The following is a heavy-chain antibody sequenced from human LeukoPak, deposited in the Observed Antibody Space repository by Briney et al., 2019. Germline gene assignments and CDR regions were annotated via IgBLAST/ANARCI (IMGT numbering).Heavy chain of an antibody. V-gene: IGHV4-4*07. Sequence: SETLSLTCTVSGDSISSYYWSWIRQPARKGLEWIGRIYTSGSTNYNPSLESRVTMSVDTSKNQFSLKLSAVTAADTAVYYCARDFSSWYSVNYYYYGMDVWGQGTTVTISS. CDR3: ARDFSSWYSVNYYYYGMDV. D-gene: IGHD6-13*01. CDR1: GDSISSYY. CDR2: IYTSGST. J-gene: IGHJ6*02.